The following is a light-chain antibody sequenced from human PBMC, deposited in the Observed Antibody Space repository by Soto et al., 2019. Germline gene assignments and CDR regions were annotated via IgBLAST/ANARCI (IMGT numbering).Light chain of an antibody. J-gene: IGKJ1*01. CDR1: QDIRNY. CDR3: QQYNSYWT. V-gene: IGKV1-9*01. Sequence: DIQLTQSPSFLSTSVGDRVTITCRASQDIRNYLAWYQQKPGKAPKVLIYAASTLLSGVPSRFSGSGSGTEFTLTISSLQPDDFATYYCQQYNSYWTFGQGTKVDI. CDR2: AAS.